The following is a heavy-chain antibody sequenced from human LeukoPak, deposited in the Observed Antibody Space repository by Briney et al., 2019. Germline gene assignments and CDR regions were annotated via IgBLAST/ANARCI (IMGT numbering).Heavy chain of an antibody. D-gene: IGHD6-13*01. Sequence: GGSLRLSCAASGFTFSSYGMHWVRQAPGKGLEWVAFIRYDGSNKYYADSVKGRFTISRDNSKNTLYLQMNSLRAEDTALYYCAKDLEQQLVLDWFDPWGQRTLVTASS. CDR2: IRYDGSNK. V-gene: IGHV3-30*02. CDR3: AKDLEQQLVLDWFDP. J-gene: IGHJ5*02. CDR1: GFTFSSYG.